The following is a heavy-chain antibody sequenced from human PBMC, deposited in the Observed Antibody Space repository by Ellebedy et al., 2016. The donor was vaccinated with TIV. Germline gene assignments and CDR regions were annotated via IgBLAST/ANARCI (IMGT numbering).Heavy chain of an antibody. J-gene: IGHJ4*02. Sequence: GGSLRLXXAASGFPFSSYSLSWVRQAPGKGLEWFSTITGSGDNTYHADSVKGRFTISRDNSRNTLYLQIHSLRADDTAVYYCVKEHWQQLLLLDYWGQGTLVTVSS. V-gene: IGHV3-23*01. CDR3: VKEHWQQLLLLDY. D-gene: IGHD2-15*01. CDR1: GFPFSSYS. CDR2: ITGSGDNT.